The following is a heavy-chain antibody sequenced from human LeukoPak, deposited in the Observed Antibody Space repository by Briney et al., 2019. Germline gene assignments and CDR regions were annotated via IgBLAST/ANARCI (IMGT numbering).Heavy chain of an antibody. V-gene: IGHV4-39*07. CDR2: IHYSGST. Sequence: SETLSLTCSVSGGSTRTSTSYWGWVRQPPGKGLEWIGSIHYSGSTYKNPSLKSRVTISMDTSGSQFSLKVTSLTAADSAVYFCARESSSSRYFMDVWGRGTTVPVSS. D-gene: IGHD6-6*01. CDR1: GGSTRTSTSY. CDR3: ARESSSSRYFMDV. J-gene: IGHJ6*03.